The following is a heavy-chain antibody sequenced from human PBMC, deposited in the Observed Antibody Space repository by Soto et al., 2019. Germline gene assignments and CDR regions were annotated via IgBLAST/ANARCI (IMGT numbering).Heavy chain of an antibody. CDR1: GYTFTGYY. Sequence: GASVKVSCKASGYTFTGYYIHWVRQAPGQGLEWLGIVKPSDGGTDYAQNFQGRVTMTRDTSTSTVYMELNSLTSEDTAVYFCANRGPDFDIWGQGTLVTVSS. J-gene: IGHJ3*02. D-gene: IGHD3-10*01. CDR2: VKPSDGGT. V-gene: IGHV1-46*01. CDR3: ANRGPDFDI.